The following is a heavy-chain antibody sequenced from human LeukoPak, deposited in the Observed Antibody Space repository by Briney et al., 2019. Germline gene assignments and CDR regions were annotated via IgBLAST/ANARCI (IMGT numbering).Heavy chain of an antibody. CDR2: IKQDRSEK. CDR1: GFTFTNYW. D-gene: IGHD3-22*01. CDR3: ARDPDDGSGYRHPYFDY. V-gene: IGHV3-7*01. Sequence: GGSLRLSCAASGFTFTNYWMSWVRQAPGKGLELVANIKQDRSEKYYVDSVKGRFTISRDNAKNSLYLQMNSLRAEDSAVYYCARDPDDGSGYRHPYFDYWGQGTLVTVSS. J-gene: IGHJ4*02.